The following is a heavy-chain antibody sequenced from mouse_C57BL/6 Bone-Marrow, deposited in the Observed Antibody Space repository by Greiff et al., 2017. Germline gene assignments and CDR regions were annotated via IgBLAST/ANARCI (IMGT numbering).Heavy chain of an antibody. CDR3: ARRGLCAMDY. CDR1: GFTFSSSC. Sequence: EVKVVESGGDLVKPGGSLKLSCAASGFTFSSSCMSWVRQTPDKRLEWVATISSGGSYTYYPDSVKGRFTISRDNAKNTLYLQMSSLKSEDTAMYYCARRGLCAMDYWGQGTSVTVSS. J-gene: IGHJ4*01. V-gene: IGHV5-6*02. CDR2: ISSGGSYT. D-gene: IGHD6-1*01.